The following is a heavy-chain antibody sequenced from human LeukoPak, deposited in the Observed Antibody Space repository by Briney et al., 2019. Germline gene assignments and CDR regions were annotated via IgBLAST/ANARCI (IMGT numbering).Heavy chain of an antibody. D-gene: IGHD3-10*01. CDR3: AKGVLPTGFDY. V-gene: IGHV3-30*18. CDR1: GFTFSNYV. CDR2: TSYDGSNK. J-gene: IGHJ4*02. Sequence: GGSLRLSCAASGFTFSNYVMHWVRQAPGKGLEWVAVTSYDGSNKYYADSVKGRFTISRDNSKNTLYLQMNSLRPEDTAVYYCAKGVLPTGFDYWGQGTLVTVSS.